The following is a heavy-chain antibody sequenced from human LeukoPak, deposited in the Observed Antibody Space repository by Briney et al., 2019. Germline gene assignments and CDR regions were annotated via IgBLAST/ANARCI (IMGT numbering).Heavy chain of an antibody. D-gene: IGHD6-19*01. Sequence: GGSLRLSCAASGFTFSCYAMSWVRQAPGKGLEWVSAISGSGGSTYYADSVKGRFTISRDNSKNTLYLQMNSLRAEDTAVYYCAKVGCSHSSGCYFDYWGQGTLVTVSS. CDR3: AKVGCSHSSGCYFDY. CDR2: ISGSGGST. V-gene: IGHV3-23*01. J-gene: IGHJ4*02. CDR1: GFTFSCYA.